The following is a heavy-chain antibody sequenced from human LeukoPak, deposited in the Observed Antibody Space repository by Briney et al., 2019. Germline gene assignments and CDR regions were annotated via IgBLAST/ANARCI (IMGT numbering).Heavy chain of an antibody. Sequence: PGGSLRLSCGASSFTFSSYVMSWVRQAPGKGLEWVSTVSTTGGSTYYADSVKGRFTISRDNSKNTLYLQMNSLKGDDTAVYYCAKDSAFYYIDVWGKGTTVIISS. J-gene: IGHJ6*03. CDR2: VSTTGGST. V-gene: IGHV3-23*01. CDR1: SFTFSSYV. CDR3: AKDSAFYYIDV. D-gene: IGHD3-10*01.